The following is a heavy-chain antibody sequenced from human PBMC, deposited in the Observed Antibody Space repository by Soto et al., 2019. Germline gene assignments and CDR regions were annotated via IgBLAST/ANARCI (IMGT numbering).Heavy chain of an antibody. V-gene: IGHV1-8*01. CDR1: GYTFTSYD. CDR2: MNPNSGNT. D-gene: IGHD3-22*01. J-gene: IGHJ6*02. CDR3: ARGSITMIVVVLHYSMDV. Sequence: QVQLVQSGAEVKKPGASVKVSCKASGYTFTSYDINWVRQATGQGLEWMGWMNPNSGNTGYAQKFQGRVTMTRNTYISTADMELGSTRSEDTAVYYCARGSITMIVVVLHYSMDVWGQGTPVTVSS.